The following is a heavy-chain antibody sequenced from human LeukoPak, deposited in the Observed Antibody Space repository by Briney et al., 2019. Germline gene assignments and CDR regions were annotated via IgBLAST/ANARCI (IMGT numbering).Heavy chain of an antibody. CDR1: GFTFSSYG. CDR2: IWYDGSNK. J-gene: IGHJ4*02. CDR3: ARGFAAPAAMYFDY. V-gene: IGHV3-33*01. Sequence: GGSLRLSCAASGFTFSSYGMHWVRQAPGKGLEWVAVIWYDGSNKYYAGSVKGRFTISRDNSKNTLYLQMNSLRAEDTAVYYCARGFAAPAAMYFDYWGQGTLVTVSS. D-gene: IGHD2-2*01.